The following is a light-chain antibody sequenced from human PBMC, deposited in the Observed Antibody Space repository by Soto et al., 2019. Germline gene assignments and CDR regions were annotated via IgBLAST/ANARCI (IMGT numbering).Light chain of an antibody. CDR2: EVS. J-gene: IGLJ1*01. Sequence: QSALTQPASVSGSPGQSITISCTGTNSHLGTYNYVSWHQQHPGKAPKLMIYEVSNRPSGVSNRFSGSKSGNTASLTISGLQAEDEADYYCSSYTSSSTLYVFGTGTKVTVL. CDR1: NSHLGTYNY. CDR3: SSYTSSSTLYV. V-gene: IGLV2-14*01.